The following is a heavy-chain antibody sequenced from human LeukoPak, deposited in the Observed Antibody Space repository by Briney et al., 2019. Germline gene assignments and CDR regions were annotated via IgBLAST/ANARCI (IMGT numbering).Heavy chain of an antibody. CDR2: IIPIFGTA. CDR3: AREGLLWFGESTIPLNYYYYYMDV. Sequence: ASVKVSCKASGGTFSSYAISWVRQAPGQGLEWMGGIIPIFGTANYAQKFQGRVTITADKSTSTAYMELSSLRSEDTAVYYCAREGLLWFGESTIPLNYYYYYMDVWGKGTTVTVSS. D-gene: IGHD3-10*01. CDR1: GGTFSSYA. V-gene: IGHV1-69*06. J-gene: IGHJ6*03.